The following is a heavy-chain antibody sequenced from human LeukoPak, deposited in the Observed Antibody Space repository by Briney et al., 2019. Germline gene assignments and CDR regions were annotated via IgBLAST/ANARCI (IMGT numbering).Heavy chain of an antibody. CDR3: ARDSSPWYYYDRSGSNGFDP. CDR1: GFTFSSYA. D-gene: IGHD3-22*01. J-gene: IGHJ5*02. V-gene: IGHV3-30-3*01. Sequence: GRSLRLSCAASGFTFSSYAIHWVRQAPGKGLEWVAVIAYDGGNKYYADSVKGRFTISRDNSKNTLYLQMNSLRAEDTAVYYCARDSSPWYYYDRSGSNGFDPWGQGTLVTVSS. CDR2: IAYDGGNK.